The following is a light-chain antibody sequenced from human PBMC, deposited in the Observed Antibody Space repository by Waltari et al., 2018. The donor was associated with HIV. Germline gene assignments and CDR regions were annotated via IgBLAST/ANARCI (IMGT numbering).Light chain of an antibody. Sequence: DIQMTQSHSTLYASVGDRVTITCRASQSISSWLAWYQQKPRKAPKLLIYKASSLESGVPSRFSGSGSGTEFTLTISSLQPDDFATYYCQQYNSYLYSFGQGTKLEIK. CDR1: QSISSW. CDR3: QQYNSYLYS. CDR2: KAS. V-gene: IGKV1-5*03. J-gene: IGKJ2*03.